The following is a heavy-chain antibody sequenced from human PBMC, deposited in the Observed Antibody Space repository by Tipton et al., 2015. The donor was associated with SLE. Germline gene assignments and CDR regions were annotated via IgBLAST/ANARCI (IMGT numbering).Heavy chain of an antibody. D-gene: IGHD3-22*01. CDR1: GGSISSYY. J-gene: IGHJ3*02. V-gene: IGHV4-4*07. CDR2: IYTSGST. CDR3: ARDHYYDSSGYYHDAFDI. Sequence: TLSLTCTVSGGSISSYYWSWIRQPAGKGLEWFGRIYTSGSTNYNPSLKSRVTMSVDTSKNQFSLKLSSVTAADTAVYYCARDHYYDSSGYYHDAFDIWGQGTMVTVSS.